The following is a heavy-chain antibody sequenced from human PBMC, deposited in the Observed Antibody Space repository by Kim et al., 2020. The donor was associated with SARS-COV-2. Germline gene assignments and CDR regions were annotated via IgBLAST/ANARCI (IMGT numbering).Heavy chain of an antibody. Sequence: SETLSLTCNVSGGSGTSGTYYWSWIRQPPGQGLEWIGYIYYSGSTNYNPSLKSRVTISVDTSKNQFSLKLNSLTAADTAVYYCARRGRAGRAFDIWGQGTMVTVSS. J-gene: IGHJ3*02. CDR1: GGSGTSGTYY. V-gene: IGHV4-61*01. CDR2: IYYSGST. CDR3: ARRGRAGRAFDI.